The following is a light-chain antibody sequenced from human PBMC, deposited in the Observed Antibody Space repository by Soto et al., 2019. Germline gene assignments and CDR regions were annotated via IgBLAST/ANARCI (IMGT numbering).Light chain of an antibody. CDR3: AGWEDSLNGVG. V-gene: IGLV1-47*01. Sequence: QSVLTQPPSASGTPRQTVTISCSGSNSNIGSNYVYWYQQVPGTAPKLLIYRNTLRPSGVPDRFSGSKSGTSASLAISGLRSEDEADYYCAGWEDSLNGVGFGGGTKLTVL. J-gene: IGLJ2*01. CDR1: NSNIGSNY. CDR2: RNT.